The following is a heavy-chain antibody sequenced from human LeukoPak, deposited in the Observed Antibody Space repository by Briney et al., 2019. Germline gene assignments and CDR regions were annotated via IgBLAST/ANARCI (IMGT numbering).Heavy chain of an antibody. Sequence: GASLQISCEGSGSIFTSYWIGWVRQLPGKGLEWMGIIYPGDSDTRYSPSFQGQVTISADKSISTAYLQWSSLKASDTAMYYCARGPGHSGWYAFDIWGQGTMVTVSS. J-gene: IGHJ3*02. CDR3: ARGPGHSGWYAFDI. V-gene: IGHV5-51*01. D-gene: IGHD6-19*01. CDR2: IYPGDSDT. CDR1: GSIFTSYW.